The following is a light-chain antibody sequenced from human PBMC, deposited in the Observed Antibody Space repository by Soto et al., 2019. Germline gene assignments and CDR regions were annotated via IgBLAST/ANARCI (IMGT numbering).Light chain of an antibody. CDR1: QDINIY. CDR3: QQYDILPIT. J-gene: IGKJ5*01. Sequence: DIQITQSPSSRFASVGDGVTITCHATQDINIYLNWYQQKPGKAPNLLIYDASNLEIGVPSRFSGSGSGTHFTFTISSLQTEDIGTYYCQQYDILPITFGRGTRLEIK. CDR2: DAS. V-gene: IGKV1-33*01.